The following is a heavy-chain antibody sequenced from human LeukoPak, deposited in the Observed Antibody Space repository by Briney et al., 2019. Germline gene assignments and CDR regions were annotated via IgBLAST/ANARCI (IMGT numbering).Heavy chain of an antibody. D-gene: IGHD3-10*01. V-gene: IGHV4-30-4*08. CDR1: GGSISSGDYY. J-gene: IGHJ4*02. CDR2: IYYSGST. Sequence: SRTLALTCTVSGGSISSGDYYWSWIRQPPGKGLEWIGYIYYSGSTYYNPSLKSRVTISVDTSKNQFSLKLSSVTAADTAVYYCARFTMVRGVIPFDYWGQGTLVTVSS. CDR3: ARFTMVRGVIPFDY.